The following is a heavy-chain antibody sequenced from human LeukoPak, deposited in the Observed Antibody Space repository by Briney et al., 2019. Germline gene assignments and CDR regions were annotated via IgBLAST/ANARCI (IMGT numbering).Heavy chain of an antibody. D-gene: IGHD3-22*01. Sequence: GRSLRLSCAASGFTFSRYAMHWVRQAPGKGLEWVSAISGSGGSTYYADSVKGRFTISRDNSKNTLYLQMNSLRAEDTAVYYCAKDRTAYYDSSDGWGQGTLVTVSS. J-gene: IGHJ4*02. CDR3: AKDRTAYYDSSDG. CDR2: ISGSGGST. CDR1: GFTFSRYA. V-gene: IGHV3-23*01.